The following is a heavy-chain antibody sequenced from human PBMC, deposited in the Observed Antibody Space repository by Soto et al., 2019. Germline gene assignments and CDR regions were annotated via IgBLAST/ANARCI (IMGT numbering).Heavy chain of an antibody. CDR2: ISSSGSTI. J-gene: IGHJ5*02. D-gene: IGHD3-22*01. V-gene: IGHV3-48*03. CDR1: GFTFSSYE. Sequence: GGSLRLSCAASGFTFSSYEMNWVRQAPGKGLEWVSYISSSGSTIYYADSVKGRFTISRDNAKNSLYLQMNSLRAEDTAVYYCARDHGLYDSSGYYPGGWFDPWGQGTLVTVSS. CDR3: ARDHGLYDSSGYYPGGWFDP.